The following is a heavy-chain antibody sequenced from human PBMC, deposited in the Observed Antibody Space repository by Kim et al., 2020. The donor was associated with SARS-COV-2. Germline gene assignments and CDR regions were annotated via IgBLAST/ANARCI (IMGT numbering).Heavy chain of an antibody. CDR3: ARDKNFGDTAMVDYYGMDV. CDR2: TYYRSKWYN. D-gene: IGHD5-18*01. CDR1: GDSVSSNSAA. J-gene: IGHJ6*02. V-gene: IGHV6-1*01. Sequence: SQTLSLTCAISGDSVSSNSAAWNWIRQSPSRGLEWLGRTYYRSKWYNDYAVSVKSRITINPDTSKNQFSLQLNSVTPEDTAVYYCARDKNFGDTAMVDYYGMDVWGQGTTVTVSS.